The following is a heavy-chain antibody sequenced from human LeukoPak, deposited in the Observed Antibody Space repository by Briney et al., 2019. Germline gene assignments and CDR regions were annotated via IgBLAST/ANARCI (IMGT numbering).Heavy chain of an antibody. CDR1: GYSISTGYF. V-gene: IGHV4-38-2*01. CDR3: ASPRGTYIDY. Sequence: PSETLSLTCAVSGYSISTGYFWGWIRQSPGQGVEWIGSIFHTGSASYNPSLKSRATLSVDTSKNEFSLKLTSVSAADTAIYYCASPRGTYIDYWGQGTLVIVSS. J-gene: IGHJ4*02. CDR2: IFHTGSA. D-gene: IGHD3-16*01.